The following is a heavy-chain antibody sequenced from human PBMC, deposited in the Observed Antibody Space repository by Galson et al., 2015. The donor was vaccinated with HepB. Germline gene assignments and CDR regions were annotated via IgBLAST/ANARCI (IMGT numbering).Heavy chain of an antibody. CDR2: ISSSSSTI. V-gene: IGHV3-48*02. CDR1: GFTFSSYS. CDR3: AREGGWELRQEYFQH. Sequence: SLRLSCAASGFTFSSYSMNWVRQAPGKGLEWVSYISSSSSTIYYADSVKGRFTISRDNAKNSLYLQMNSLRDEDTAVYYCAREGGWELRQEYFQHWGQGTLVTVSS. D-gene: IGHD1-26*01. J-gene: IGHJ1*01.